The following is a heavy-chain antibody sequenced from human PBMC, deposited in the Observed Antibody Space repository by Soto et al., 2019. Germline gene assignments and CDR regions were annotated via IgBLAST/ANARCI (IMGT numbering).Heavy chain of an antibody. CDR2: ISYDGSNK. CDR3: SKDKKQWLVSGSDF. CDR1: GFTFSSYG. D-gene: IGHD6-19*01. J-gene: IGHJ4*02. Sequence: GGSLRLSCAASGFTFSSYGMHWVRQAPGKGLEWVAGISYDGSNKYYADSVKGRFTISRDNSKNTLYLQMNSLRAEDTAVYYCSKDKKQWLVSGSDFWGQGTLVTLSS. V-gene: IGHV3-30*18.